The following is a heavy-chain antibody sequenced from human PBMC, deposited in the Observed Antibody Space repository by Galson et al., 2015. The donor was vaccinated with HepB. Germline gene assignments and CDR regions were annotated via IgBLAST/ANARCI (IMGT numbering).Heavy chain of an antibody. CDR1: GFTFSSYG. CDR2: IWYDGSNK. Sequence: SLRLSCAASGFTFSSYGMHWVRQAPGKGLEWVAVIWYDGSNKYYADSVKGRFTISRDNSKNTLYLQMNSLRAEDTAVYYCARDYPAWGALDYWGQGTLVTVSS. D-gene: IGHD7-27*01. V-gene: IGHV3-33*01. J-gene: IGHJ4*02. CDR3: ARDYPAWGALDY.